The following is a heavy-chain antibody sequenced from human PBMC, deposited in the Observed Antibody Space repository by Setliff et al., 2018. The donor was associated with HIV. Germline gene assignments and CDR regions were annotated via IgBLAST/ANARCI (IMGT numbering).Heavy chain of an antibody. D-gene: IGHD3-16*01. V-gene: IGHV4-38-2*02. CDR1: GYSISSGYY. CDR3: AREIPFRGNANMWDYYAMDV. Sequence: SETLSLTCAVSGYSISSGYYWGWIRQPPGKGLEWIGSIYHSGSTYYNPSLKSRVTISVDTSENQFSLKLSSVTAADTAVYYCAREIPFRGNANMWDYYAMDVWGQGITVTVSS. CDR2: IYHSGST. J-gene: IGHJ6*02.